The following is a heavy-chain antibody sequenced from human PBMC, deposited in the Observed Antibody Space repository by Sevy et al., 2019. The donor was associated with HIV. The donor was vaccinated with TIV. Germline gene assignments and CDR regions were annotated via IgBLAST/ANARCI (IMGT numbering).Heavy chain of an antibody. CDR3: AKDVVSSATSEGWGYYYYYGMNV. CDR2: ISGGGGRT. J-gene: IGHJ6*02. V-gene: IGHV3-23*01. D-gene: IGHD2-2*01. Sequence: GGSLRLSCVASGFTFKTYAMNWVRQAPGKGLEWVSGISGGGGRTSYADSVEGRFTISRDNSMNTVYLQMNSLRAEDTAVYYCAKDVVSSATSEGWGYYYYYGMNVWGQGTTVTVSS. CDR1: GFTFKTYA.